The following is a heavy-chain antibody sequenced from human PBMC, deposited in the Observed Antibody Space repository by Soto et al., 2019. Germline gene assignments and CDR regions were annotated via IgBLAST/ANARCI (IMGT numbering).Heavy chain of an antibody. CDR2: ISAYNGNT. CDR3: ARDFLTYCGGDCYSNAFDI. Sequence: ASVKVSCKASGYTFTNYGISWVRQAPGQGHEWMGWISAYNGNTNYAQKFQGWVTMTRDTSISTAYMELSRLRSDDTAVYYCARDFLTYCGGDCYSNAFDIWGQGTMVTVSS. J-gene: IGHJ3*02. D-gene: IGHD2-21*02. CDR1: GYTFTNYG. V-gene: IGHV1-18*01.